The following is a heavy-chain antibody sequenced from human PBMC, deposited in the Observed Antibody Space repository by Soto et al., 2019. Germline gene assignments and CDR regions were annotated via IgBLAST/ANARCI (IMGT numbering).Heavy chain of an antibody. Sequence: EVQLVESGGGLVQPGGSLRVSCAASGFTFSRYSMNWVRQAPGKGLEWVSFIGSSRSYISYGDSVKGRFTISGDNAKNSLYLQMNSLRAEDTAVYFCARERNYYDSRGAREASDIWGQGTMVTVSS. CDR3: ARERNYYDSRGAREASDI. J-gene: IGHJ3*02. CDR1: GFTFSRYS. V-gene: IGHV3-21*01. D-gene: IGHD3-22*01. CDR2: IGSSRSYI.